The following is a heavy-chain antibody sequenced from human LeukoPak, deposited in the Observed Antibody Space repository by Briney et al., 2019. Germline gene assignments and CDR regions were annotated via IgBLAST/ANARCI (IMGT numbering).Heavy chain of an antibody. CDR2: ISYDGSNK. D-gene: IGHD3-22*01. J-gene: IGHJ4*01. CDR1: GFTYSSYG. V-gene: IGHV3-30*18. Sequence: GGFLRLSCAASGFTYSSYGMHWVRQAPGKGLEWVAVISYDGSNKYYADSVKGRFTISRDNSKNTLYLQMNSLRAEDTAVYYCAKARPYYYDSSGSSAFDYWGQGTLVTVSS. CDR3: AKARPYYYDSSGSSAFDY.